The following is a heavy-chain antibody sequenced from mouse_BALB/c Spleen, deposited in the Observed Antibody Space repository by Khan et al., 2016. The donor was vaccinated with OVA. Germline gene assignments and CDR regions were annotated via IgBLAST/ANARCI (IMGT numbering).Heavy chain of an antibody. CDR3: ARDGSRYNYAMDY. CDR1: GYSITSDYA. J-gene: IGHJ4*01. Sequence: EVELVESGPGLVKPSQSLSLTCTVTGYSITSDYAWNWIRQFPGNKLEWMGYISSSGSTNYNPALKSRISITRYNSKNQFFLQLNSVTTEDTATYDCARDGSRYNYAMDYWGQGTSGTVSS. D-gene: IGHD2-3*01. CDR2: ISSSGST. V-gene: IGHV3-2*02.